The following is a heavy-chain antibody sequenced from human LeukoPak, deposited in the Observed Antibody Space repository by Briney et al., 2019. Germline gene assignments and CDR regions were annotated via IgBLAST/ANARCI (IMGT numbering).Heavy chain of an antibody. J-gene: IGHJ4*02. CDR2: ISGDSKYI. V-gene: IGHV3-21*04. D-gene: IGHD2-2*01. CDR3: ARDFPTITSWYYFDY. CDR1: GFTFSRYT. Sequence: GGSLRLSCAGSGFTFSRYTFNWVRQAPGRGLEWVSAISGDSKYIYYTDSVKGRFTVSRDNAKNSLYLQMNSLRAEDTAVYYCARDFPTITSWYYFDYWGLGALVVVSS.